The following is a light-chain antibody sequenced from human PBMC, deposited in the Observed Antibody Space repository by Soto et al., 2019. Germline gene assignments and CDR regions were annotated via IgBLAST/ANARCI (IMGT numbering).Light chain of an antibody. CDR1: NSDAGNYKL. CDR3: CSYAGSTTFVV. CDR2: EVT. V-gene: IGLV2-23*02. J-gene: IGLJ3*02. Sequence: QSALTQPASVSGSPGQSITISCTGTNSDAGNYKLVSWYQQHPGKAPKLLIYEVTKRPSGVSSRFSGSKSGNTASLTVSGLQAEDEAYYYCCSYAGSTTFVVFGGGTKLTV.